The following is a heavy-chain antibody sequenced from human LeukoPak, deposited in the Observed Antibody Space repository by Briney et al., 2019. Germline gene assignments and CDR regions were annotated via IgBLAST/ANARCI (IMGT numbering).Heavy chain of an antibody. V-gene: IGHV4-4*07. J-gene: IGHJ6*03. CDR2: ICPTGPT. Sequence: SDTVSLTCTVSGGSISSYYWSWIRQPAGKGLEWIGRICPTGPTNYHPSLKGRVFISLDTSKNQFSLKMTSVTAADTAVYYCARHVAAYSGTYYYFYYMDVWGKGTTVTVSS. CDR1: GGSISSYY. D-gene: IGHD1-26*01. CDR3: ARHVAAYSGTYYYFYYMDV.